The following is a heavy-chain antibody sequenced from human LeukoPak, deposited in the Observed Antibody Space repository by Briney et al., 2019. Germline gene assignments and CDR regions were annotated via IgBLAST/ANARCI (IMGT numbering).Heavy chain of an antibody. V-gene: IGHV3-53*01. J-gene: IGHJ4*02. CDR3: AGPRFGELLYDY. CDR2: IYNSGNT. CDR1: GFTVSSNY. Sequence: PGGSLRLSCAASGFTVSSNYMSWVRQTPGKGLEWVSLIYNSGNTYYTDSVKGRFTISRDNSKNTLYLQMNSLRAEDTAVYYCAGPRFGELLYDYWGQGTLVTVSS. D-gene: IGHD3-10*01.